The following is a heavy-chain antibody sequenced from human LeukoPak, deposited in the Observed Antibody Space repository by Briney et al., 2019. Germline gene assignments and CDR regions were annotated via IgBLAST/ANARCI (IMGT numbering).Heavy chain of an antibody. J-gene: IGHJ3*02. CDR1: GGSFSGYY. V-gene: IGHV4-59*10. D-gene: IGHD3-22*01. CDR2: IYTGGST. CDR3: ARGPDYYDSSGYDAFDI. Sequence: SETLSLTCAVYGGSFSGYYWSWIRQPAGKGLEWIGRIYTGGSTNYNPSLKSRVTMSVDTSKNQFSLKLSSVTAADTAVYYCARGPDYYDSSGYDAFDIWGQGTMVTVSS.